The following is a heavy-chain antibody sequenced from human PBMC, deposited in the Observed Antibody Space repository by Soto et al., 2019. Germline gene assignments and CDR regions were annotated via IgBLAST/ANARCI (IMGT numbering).Heavy chain of an antibody. J-gene: IGHJ6*03. CDR2: IYYSGST. CDR1: GGSISSYY. D-gene: IGHD2-8*01. Sequence: SETLSLTCTVSGGSISSYYWSWIRQPPGKGLEWIGYIYYSGSTNYNPSLKSRVTISVDTSKNQFSLKLSSVTAADTAVYYCARATPYAIPYYYYYMDVWGKGTTVTVSS. CDR3: ARATPYAIPYYYYYMDV. V-gene: IGHV4-59*01.